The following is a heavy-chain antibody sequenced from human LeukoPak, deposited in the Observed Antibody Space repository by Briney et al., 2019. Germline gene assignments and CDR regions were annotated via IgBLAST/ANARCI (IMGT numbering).Heavy chain of an antibody. J-gene: IGHJ4*02. V-gene: IGHV3-23*01. CDR3: ARDYYCSGGSCYVFDY. CDR1: GFTFSSYA. D-gene: IGHD2-15*01. CDR2: ISGSGGST. Sequence: GGSLRLSCAASGFTFSSYAMSWVRQAPGKGLEWVSAISGSGGSTYYADSVKGRFTISRDNSKNTLYLQMNSLRAEDTAVYYCARDYYCSGGSCYVFDYWGQGTLVTVSS.